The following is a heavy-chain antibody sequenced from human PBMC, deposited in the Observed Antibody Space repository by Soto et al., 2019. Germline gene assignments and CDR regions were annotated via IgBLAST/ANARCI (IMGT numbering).Heavy chain of an antibody. V-gene: IGHV1-8*01. CDR1: GNTFTSYD. CDR3: ARGRASGSYYLLDY. J-gene: IGHJ4*02. CDR2: INPNSGNI. D-gene: IGHD3-10*01. Sequence: GASVKVSCKASGNTFTSYDIIWVRQATGHGLEWMGWINPNSGNIGYAQKFQGRVTMTRDTAIRTAYMEVSRLRSDDTAVYYCARGRASGSYYLLDYWGQGTLVTVSS.